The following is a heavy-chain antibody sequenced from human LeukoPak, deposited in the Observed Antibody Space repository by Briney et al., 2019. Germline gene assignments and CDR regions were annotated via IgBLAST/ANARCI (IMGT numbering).Heavy chain of an antibody. CDR2: ISAYNGNT. J-gene: IGHJ5*02. D-gene: IGHD2-8*01. CDR1: GYTFTSYG. CDR3: ARVSVSYNWFDP. Sequence: ASVKVSCKASGYTFTSYGISWVRQAPGQGLEWMGWISAYNGNTSYAQKLQGRVTMTTDTSTSTAYMELRSLRSDDTAVYYCARVSVSYNWFDPWGQGTLVTVSS. V-gene: IGHV1-18*01.